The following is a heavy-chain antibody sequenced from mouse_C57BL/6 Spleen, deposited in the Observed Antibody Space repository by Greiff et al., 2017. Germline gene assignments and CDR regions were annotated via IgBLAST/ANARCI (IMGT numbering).Heavy chain of an antibody. CDR2: ISDGGSYT. D-gene: IGHD1-1*01. CDR3: ARDPPNYYGSPYYFDY. CDR1: VFTFSSYA. V-gene: IGHV5-4*01. J-gene: IGHJ2*01. Sequence: EVKLEESGGGLVKPGGSLKLSCAASVFTFSSYAMSWFRQTPEKSLECVATISDGGSYTYSPDNVKGRFTISRDNAKNNLYLQMSHLKSEDTAMYYCARDPPNYYGSPYYFDYWGQGTTLTVSS.